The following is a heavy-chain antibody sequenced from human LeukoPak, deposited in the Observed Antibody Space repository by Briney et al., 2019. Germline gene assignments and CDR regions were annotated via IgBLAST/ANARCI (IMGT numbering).Heavy chain of an antibody. D-gene: IGHD6-13*01. CDR3: AKDRAQQLVLDF. Sequence: GGSLRLSCAASGFTFSNAWMSWVRQAPGKGLEWVSAIIGSGSSTYYADSVKGRFTISRDNSKNTLFLQVNSLRAEDTAVYYCAKDRAQQLVLDFWGQGTLVTVSS. CDR2: IIGSGSST. J-gene: IGHJ4*02. CDR1: GFTFSNAW. V-gene: IGHV3-23*01.